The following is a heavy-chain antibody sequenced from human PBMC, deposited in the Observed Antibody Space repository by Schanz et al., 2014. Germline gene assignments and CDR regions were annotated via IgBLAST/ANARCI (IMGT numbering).Heavy chain of an antibody. D-gene: IGHD6-13*01. V-gene: IGHV1-46*03. CDR1: GYTLSAYS. J-gene: IGHJ4*02. CDR2: VNPSGGST. CDR3: ARDGVDAAAGGNY. Sequence: QGQLVQSGPEVKEPGASVKVSCKASGYTLSAYSLHWVRQAPGQGLEWMGIVNPSGGSTTYAQKFQGRVTMTRDTSTSTVYMELSSLRSEDTAVYYCARDGVDAAAGGNYWGQGTLVTVSS.